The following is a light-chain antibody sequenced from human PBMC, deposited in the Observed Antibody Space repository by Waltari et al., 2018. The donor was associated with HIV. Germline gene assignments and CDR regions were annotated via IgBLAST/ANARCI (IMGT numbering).Light chain of an antibody. J-gene: IGKJ2*01. CDR2: GAP. CDR3: HQYNNWPYT. Sequence: LMQSQDILPVSPGEGVTLTCRASQSVNTNVAWYQQRPGQAPRLLIYGAPTRAAGFPARFSGGGSGTEFTLTISSLQSEDCALYFCHQYNNWPYTFGQGTKLDIK. V-gene: IGKV3-15*01. CDR1: QSVNTN.